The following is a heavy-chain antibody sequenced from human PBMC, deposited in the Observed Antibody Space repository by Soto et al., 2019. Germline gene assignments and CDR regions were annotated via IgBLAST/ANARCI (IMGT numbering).Heavy chain of an antibody. Sequence: ASVKVSCKTSGGTFSTYTVSWVRQAPGQGLEWIGRIIPILDVLTYAQKFQGRVTITADKSTSTAYLEMTSLKSEDTAVYYCATGSEGSDTQSAFHIWGQGTMVTVSS. J-gene: IGHJ3*02. V-gene: IGHV1-69*02. CDR3: ATGSEGSDTQSAFHI. CDR1: GGTFSTYT. D-gene: IGHD6-19*01. CDR2: IIPILDVL.